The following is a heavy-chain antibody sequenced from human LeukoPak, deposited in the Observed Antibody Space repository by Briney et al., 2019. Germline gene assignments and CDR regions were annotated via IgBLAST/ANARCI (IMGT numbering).Heavy chain of an antibody. J-gene: IGHJ5*01. D-gene: IGHD4-17*01. CDR2: ISPGGEET. CDR1: GFTFSSFA. CDR3: AKQYIVTTWYWFGS. Sequence: GVSLSLSCSASGFTFSSFAMNWVRQAPGKGLEWVSSISPGGEETYYADSVEGRFTISRDNSKNTLYLQMNSLRAEDTAVYNCAKQYIVTTWYWFGSWGQGTLVTVSS. V-gene: IGHV3-23*01.